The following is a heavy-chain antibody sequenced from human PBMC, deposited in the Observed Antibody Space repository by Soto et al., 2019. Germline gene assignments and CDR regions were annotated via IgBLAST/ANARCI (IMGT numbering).Heavy chain of an antibody. CDR1: GYTFTNYH. Sequence: ASVKVSCKASGYTFTNYHMHWVRQAPGQGLEWMGIINPSGGRTYYAQKFQGRVTITGDKSTGTAYMELHSLRSEDTAVYYCARKATKDDYWGQGTPVTVSS. CDR2: INPSGGRT. V-gene: IGHV1-46*01. CDR3: ARKATKDDY. J-gene: IGHJ4*02.